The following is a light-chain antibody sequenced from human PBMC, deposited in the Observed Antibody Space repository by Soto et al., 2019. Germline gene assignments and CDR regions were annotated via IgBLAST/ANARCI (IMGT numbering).Light chain of an antibody. CDR3: SSYGGNNNYVI. CDR2: EVT. CDR1: SSDIGAYNY. Sequence: QSALTQPPSASGSPGQSVTISCSGTSSDIGAYNYVSWYQQHPGKAPKLLISEVTKRPSGVPDRFFGSKSGNTASLTVSGLQGDDEADYYCSSYGGNNNYVIFGGGTKVTVL. V-gene: IGLV2-8*01. J-gene: IGLJ2*01.